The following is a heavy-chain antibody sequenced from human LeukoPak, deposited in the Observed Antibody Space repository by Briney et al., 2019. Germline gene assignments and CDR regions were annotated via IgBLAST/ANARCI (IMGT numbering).Heavy chain of an antibody. CDR3: ARLTGPDY. J-gene: IGHJ4*02. V-gene: IGHV4-34*01. CDR1: GGSFSGYY. CDR2: INHSGST. D-gene: IGHD1-20*01. Sequence: MPSETLSLTCAVYGGSFSGYYWSWTRQPPGKGLEWIGEINHSGSTNYNPSLKSRVTISVDTSKNQFSLKLSSVTAADTAVYYCARLTGPDYWGQGTLVTVSS.